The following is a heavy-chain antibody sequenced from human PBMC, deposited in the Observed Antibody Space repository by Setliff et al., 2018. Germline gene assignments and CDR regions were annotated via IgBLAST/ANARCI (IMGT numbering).Heavy chain of an antibody. CDR1: GGSISSGSYY. D-gene: IGHD3-10*01. CDR2: MYYSGST. J-gene: IGHJ4*02. V-gene: IGHV4-39*01. CDR3: ARHLLVQGTYHFDY. Sequence: SCSVSGGSISSGSYYWGWIRQSPGKGLEWIGSMYYSGSTYYNPSLKGRVTLSVDTTKNQFSLKLTSMTAADTAVYFCARHLLVQGTYHFDYWGQGSPVTVS.